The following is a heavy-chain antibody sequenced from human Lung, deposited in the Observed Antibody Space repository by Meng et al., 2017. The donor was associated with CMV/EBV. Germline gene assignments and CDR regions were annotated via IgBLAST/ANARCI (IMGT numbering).Heavy chain of an antibody. CDR3: ARDNPYYDFWSGYYGYYFDY. D-gene: IGHD3-3*01. Sequence: GGSXRLXCAASGFTFSSYWMHWVRQAPGKGLVWVSRINSDGSSTSYADSVKGRFTISRDNAKNTLYLQMNSLRAEDTAVYYCARDNPYYDFWSGYYGYYFDYWXQGTRVTVSS. CDR1: GFTFSSYW. J-gene: IGHJ4*02. V-gene: IGHV3-74*01. CDR2: INSDGSST.